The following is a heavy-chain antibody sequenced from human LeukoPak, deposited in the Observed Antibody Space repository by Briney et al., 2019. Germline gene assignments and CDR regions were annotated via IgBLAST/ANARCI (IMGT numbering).Heavy chain of an antibody. CDR3: ARDKVPGDY. J-gene: IGHJ4*02. CDR1: GGSFSGYY. Sequence: SETLSLTCAVYGGSFSGYYWSWIRQPPGKGLEWIGEINHSGSTNYNPSLKSRVTISVDTSKNQFSLNLRSVTAADTAVYYCARDKVPGDYWGQGTLVTVSS. CDR2: INHSGST. V-gene: IGHV4-34*01.